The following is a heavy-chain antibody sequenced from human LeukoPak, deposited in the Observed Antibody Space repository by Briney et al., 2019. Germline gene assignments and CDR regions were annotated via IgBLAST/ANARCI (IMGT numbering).Heavy chain of an antibody. Sequence: ASVKVSCKASGYTFISYGINWGRQAPGQGLEWMGWISGYNGNTNYAQNLQGRVTMTRDTSTSTAYMELRSLRSDDTAVYYCARELGGAGSYFFPYYGMDVWGQGTTVTVSS. CDR2: ISGYNGNT. D-gene: IGHD3-10*01. V-gene: IGHV1-18*01. CDR1: GYTFISYG. CDR3: ARELGGAGSYFFPYYGMDV. J-gene: IGHJ6*02.